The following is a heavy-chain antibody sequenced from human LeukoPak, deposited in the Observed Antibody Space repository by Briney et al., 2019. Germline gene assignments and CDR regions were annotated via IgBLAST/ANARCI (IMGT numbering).Heavy chain of an antibody. CDR1: GFTFSSYS. J-gene: IGHJ4*02. V-gene: IGHV3-21*01. Sequence: GSLRLSCAASGFTFSSYSMNWVRQAPGKGLEWVSSISSSSSYTYYADSVKGRFTISRDNAKNSLYLQMNSLRAEDTAVYYCARRQGYCSGGSCFSLDYWGQGTLVTVSS. CDR2: ISSSSSYT. CDR3: ARRQGYCSGGSCFSLDY. D-gene: IGHD2-15*01.